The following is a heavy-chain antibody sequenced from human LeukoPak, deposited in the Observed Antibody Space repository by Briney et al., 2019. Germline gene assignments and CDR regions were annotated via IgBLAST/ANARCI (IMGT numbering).Heavy chain of an antibody. J-gene: IGHJ4*02. CDR3: SRVGGDYYDSCHDY. V-gene: IGHV1-2*02. Sequence: EASVKVSCKASGYTFTGYYMHWVRQAPGQGLEWMGWINPNSGGTNYAQKFQGRVTMTRDTSISTAYMELSRLRSDDPAVYYCSRVGGDYYDSCHDYWGQGTLVTVSS. CDR2: INPNSGGT. CDR1: GYTFTGYY. D-gene: IGHD3-22*01.